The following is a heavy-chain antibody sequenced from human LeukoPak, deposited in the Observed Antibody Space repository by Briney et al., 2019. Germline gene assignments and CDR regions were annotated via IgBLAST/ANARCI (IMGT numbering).Heavy chain of an antibody. CDR3: ARGRWTDVARGSYYFDY. CDR2: IIPIFGTA. D-gene: IGHD3-10*01. J-gene: IGHJ4*02. CDR1: GGTFSSYA. Sequence: GASVNVSCTASGGTFSSYAISWVRQAPGQGLEWMGGIIPIFGTANYAQKFQGRVTITADESTSTAYMELSSLRSEDTAVYYCARGRWTDVARGSYYFDYWGQGTLVSVSS. V-gene: IGHV1-69*13.